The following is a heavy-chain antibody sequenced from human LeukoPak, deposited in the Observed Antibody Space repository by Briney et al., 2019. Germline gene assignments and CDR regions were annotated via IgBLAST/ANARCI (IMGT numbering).Heavy chain of an antibody. D-gene: IGHD2-21*02. V-gene: IGHV3-23*01. CDR2: ISASGGNA. Sequence: GGSLRLSCATSGFTFSSYVMTWVRQAPGKGLQWVSSISASGGNAYYADSVKGRFTMSRDNSKNTLFLQMNSLRAEDTAVYYCAKGTVTASGTFDYWGQGTLLTVSS. CDR3: AKGTVTASGTFDY. J-gene: IGHJ4*02. CDR1: GFTFSSYV.